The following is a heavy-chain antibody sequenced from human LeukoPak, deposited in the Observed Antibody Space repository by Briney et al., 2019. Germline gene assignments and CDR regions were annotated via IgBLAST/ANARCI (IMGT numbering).Heavy chain of an antibody. CDR2: ISSSGGTT. CDR1: GFTSSDYY. CDR3: ARSNYYTVDV. V-gene: IGHV3-11*01. J-gene: IGHJ6*02. Sequence: GGSLGLSCAASGFTSSDYYMTWIRQPPGKGPEWISYISSSGGTTTYVDSVKGRFTISRDNAKNSLYLQMNSLRADDTAVYYCARSNYYTVDVWGQGTAVTVSS.